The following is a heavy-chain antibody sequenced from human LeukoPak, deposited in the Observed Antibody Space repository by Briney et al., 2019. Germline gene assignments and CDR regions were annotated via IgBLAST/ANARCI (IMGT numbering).Heavy chain of an antibody. CDR1: GFTFSSYW. J-gene: IGHJ3*02. D-gene: IGHD1-26*01. CDR2: LSGDGSTT. CDR3: AREIVGDDAFDI. V-gene: IGHV3-74*03. Sequence: PGGSLRLSCVASGFTFSSYWMHWVRQPPGKGLLWVSRLSGDGSTTKYADSLKGRFTISRDNSKNTLYLQMGSLRAEDMAVYYCAREIVGDDAFDIWGQGTMVTVSS.